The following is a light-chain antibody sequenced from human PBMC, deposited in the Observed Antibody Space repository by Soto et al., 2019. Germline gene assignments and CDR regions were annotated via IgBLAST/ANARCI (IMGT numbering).Light chain of an antibody. CDR2: EVT. V-gene: IGLV2-14*01. Sequence: QSALTQPASVSGSPGQSITISCTGSSSDVGRYNFVSWYQQHPGKAPQLRIFEVTNRPSGVSDRFSGSKSGNTASLTISGLQTEDDADYYCSSYTASGTLVFGGGTKVTVL. CDR1: SSDVGRYNF. J-gene: IGLJ3*02. CDR3: SSYTASGTLV.